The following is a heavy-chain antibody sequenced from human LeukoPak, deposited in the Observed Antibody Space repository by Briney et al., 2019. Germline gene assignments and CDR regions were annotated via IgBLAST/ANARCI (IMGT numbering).Heavy chain of an antibody. V-gene: IGHV1-2*06. CDR2: INPNSGGT. J-gene: IGHJ6*03. CDR1: GYTFTSYD. D-gene: IGHD4-17*01. CDR3: ASTVTTYYYYYYMDV. Sequence: GASVKVSCKASGYTFTSYDINWVRQAPGQGLEWMGRINPNSGGTNYAQKFQGRVTMTRDTSISTAYMELSRLRSDDTAVYYCASTVTTYYYYYYMDVWGKGTTVTVSS.